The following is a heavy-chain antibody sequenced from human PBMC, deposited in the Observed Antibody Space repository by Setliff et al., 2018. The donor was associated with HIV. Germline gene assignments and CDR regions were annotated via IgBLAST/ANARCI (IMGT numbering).Heavy chain of an antibody. CDR3: ALTAHNLLRGYMDV. V-gene: IGHV4-4*07. D-gene: IGHD7-27*01. J-gene: IGHJ6*03. CDR2: FYVGGDT. CDR1: GGPVSTSS. Sequence: SETLSLTCTVSGGPVSTSSWSGIRQPAGKGLDGIGRFYVGGDTNHNPALKSRVAMSVDTSKKQFPLKLKSVTAADTAVYYCALTAHNLLRGYMDVWGKGTKVTVSS.